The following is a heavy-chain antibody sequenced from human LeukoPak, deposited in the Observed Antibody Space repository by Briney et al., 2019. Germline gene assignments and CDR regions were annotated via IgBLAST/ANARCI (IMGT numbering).Heavy chain of an antibody. Sequence: PSETLSLTCAVYGGSFSGYYWSWIRQPPGKGLEWIGEINHSGSTNYNPSLKSRVTISVDTSKNQFSLKLSSVTAADTAVYYCARPRRYYDILTGYYRRSGTGSDYWGQGTLVTVSS. CDR1: GGSFSGYY. V-gene: IGHV4-34*01. CDR3: ARPRRYYDILTGYYRRSGTGSDY. D-gene: IGHD3-9*01. J-gene: IGHJ4*02. CDR2: INHSGST.